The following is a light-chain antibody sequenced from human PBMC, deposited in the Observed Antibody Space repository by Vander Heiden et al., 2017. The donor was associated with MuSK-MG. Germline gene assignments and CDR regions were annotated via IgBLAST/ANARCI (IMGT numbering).Light chain of an antibody. Sequence: DVHMTHSPSPLSASVGDRVTITCRASQGISNYVAWYQQKPGKVPKLLIYAASNLQSGVPSRFSGSGSGTDFTLTIDSLQPEDVATYFCQKYNAAPLTFGGGTKVEMK. V-gene: IGKV1-27*01. J-gene: IGKJ4*01. CDR1: QGISNY. CDR2: AAS. CDR3: QKYNAAPLT.